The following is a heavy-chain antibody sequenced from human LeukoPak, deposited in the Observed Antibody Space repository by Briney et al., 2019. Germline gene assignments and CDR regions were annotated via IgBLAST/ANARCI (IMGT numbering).Heavy chain of an antibody. D-gene: IGHD3-10*01. CDR3: ARDRAYYYGSGSNDAFDI. J-gene: IGHJ3*02. Sequence: SSETLSLTCTVSGGSISSYYWNWIRQPPGKGLEWLGYIYYSGYTNYNPSLKSRVTISVDKSKNQFSLKLSSVTAADTAVYYCARDRAYYYGSGSNDAFDIWGQGTMVTVSS. CDR1: GGSISSYY. CDR2: IYYSGYT. V-gene: IGHV4-59*12.